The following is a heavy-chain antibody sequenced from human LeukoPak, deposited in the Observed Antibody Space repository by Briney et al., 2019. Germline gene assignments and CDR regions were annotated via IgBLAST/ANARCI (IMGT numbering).Heavy chain of an antibody. Sequence: SETLSLTCTVSGGFISSYYWSWIRQPAGKGLEWIGRIYTSGSTNYNPSLNSRVTMSVDTSKNQFSLRLSSVTAADTAVYYCARVTAAGTSVVFDPWGQGTLVTVSS. CDR1: GGFISSYY. V-gene: IGHV4-4*07. CDR3: ARVTAAGTSVVFDP. CDR2: IYTSGST. D-gene: IGHD6-13*01. J-gene: IGHJ5*02.